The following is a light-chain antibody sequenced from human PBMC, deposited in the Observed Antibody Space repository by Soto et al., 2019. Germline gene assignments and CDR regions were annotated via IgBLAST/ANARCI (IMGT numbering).Light chain of an antibody. CDR2: KAS. Sequence: DIQMTQSPSTLSGSVGDRVTITCRASQTISIWLAWYQQKPGKAPKLLIYKASTLKSGVPSRFSGSGSGTEFTLTISSLQPDDFATYYCQQYDSFSWTFGQGTKVDIK. CDR1: QTISIW. V-gene: IGKV1-5*03. J-gene: IGKJ1*01. CDR3: QQYDSFSWT.